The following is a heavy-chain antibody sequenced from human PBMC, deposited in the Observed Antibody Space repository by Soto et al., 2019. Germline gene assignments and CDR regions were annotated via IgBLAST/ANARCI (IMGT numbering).Heavy chain of an antibody. CDR2: IYYTGST. D-gene: IGHD3-16*02. Sequence: QVQLQESGPGLVKPSQTLSLTCTVSGGSISSGDYYWSWIRQPPGKGLEWIGYIYYTGSTYYNPSLKSRLTTSIDTSKNQFSLKLSSVTAAGTAVYYCARSPKYYDYVWGSYRTYFDFWGQGTLVTVSP. J-gene: IGHJ4*02. CDR1: GGSISSGDYY. CDR3: ARSPKYYDYVWGSYRTYFDF. V-gene: IGHV4-30-4*01.